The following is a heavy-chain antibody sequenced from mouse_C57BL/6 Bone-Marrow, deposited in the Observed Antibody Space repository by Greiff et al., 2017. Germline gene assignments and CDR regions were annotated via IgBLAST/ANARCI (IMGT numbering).Heavy chain of an antibody. V-gene: IGHV14-4*01. CDR1: GFNIKDDY. J-gene: IGHJ3*01. CDR3: TTGDGNCAY. D-gene: IGHD2-1*01. CDR2: IDPENGDT. Sequence: VQLQQSGAELVRPGASVKLSCTASGFNIKDDYMHWVKQRPEQGLEWIGWIDPENGDTEYASKFQGKATITADTSSNTAYLQLSSLTSEDTAVYYCTTGDGNCAYWGQGTLVTVSA.